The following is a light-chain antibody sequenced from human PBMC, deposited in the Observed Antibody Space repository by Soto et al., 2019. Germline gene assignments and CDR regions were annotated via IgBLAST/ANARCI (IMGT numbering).Light chain of an antibody. J-gene: IGLJ1*01. CDR2: NNN. V-gene: IGLV1-47*02. CDR1: SSNIGSNF. CDR3: AAWDDSLRGRV. Sequence: QSVLTQPPSASGTPGQRVNISCSGSSSNIGSNFVYWYQQLPGTAPKLLIYNNNQRPSGVPDRFSGFKSGTSASLAISGLRSEDEADFYCAAWDDSLRGRVFGTGTKVTVL.